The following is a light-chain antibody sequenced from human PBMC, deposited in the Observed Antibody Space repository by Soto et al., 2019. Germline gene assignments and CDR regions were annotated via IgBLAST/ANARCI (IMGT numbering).Light chain of an antibody. J-gene: IGLJ1*01. CDR3: SSYTTSITYV. CDR2: DVT. Sequence: QSALTQPASVSGSPGQSITISCTGTSSDVGAYNYVSWYQQHPGKAPKLMIYDVTNRPSGVSNRFSGSKSGYTASLTISGLQAEDEADYYCSSYTTSITYVFGTGTKVTVL. CDR1: SSDVGAYNY. V-gene: IGLV2-14*03.